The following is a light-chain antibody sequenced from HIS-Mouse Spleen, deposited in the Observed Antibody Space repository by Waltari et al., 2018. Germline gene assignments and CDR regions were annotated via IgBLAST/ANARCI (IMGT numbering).Light chain of an antibody. V-gene: IGLV2-23*01. CDR1: SSYGGSYNL. CDR3: CSYAGSSTFYV. J-gene: IGLJ1*01. CDR2: EGS. Sequence: QSALTQPASVSGSPGQSITISCPGTSSYGGSYNLVPWYQQHPGKAPKLMIYEGSKRPSGVSNRFSGSKSGNTASLTISGLQAEDEADYYCCSYAGSSTFYVFGTGTKVTVL.